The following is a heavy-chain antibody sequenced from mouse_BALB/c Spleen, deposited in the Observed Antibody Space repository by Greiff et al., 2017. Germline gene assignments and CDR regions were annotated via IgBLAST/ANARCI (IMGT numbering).Heavy chain of an antibody. J-gene: IGHJ3*01. CDR2: ISSGGST. Sequence: EVKVVESGGGLVKPGGSLKLSCAASGFTFSSYAMSWVRQTPEKRLEWVASISSGGSTYYPDSVKGRFTISRDNARNILYLQMSSLKSEDTAMYYCARDLTLLRLFAYWGQGTLVTVSA. D-gene: IGHD1-2*01. CDR1: GFTFSSYA. CDR3: ARDLTLLRLFAY. V-gene: IGHV5-6-5*01.